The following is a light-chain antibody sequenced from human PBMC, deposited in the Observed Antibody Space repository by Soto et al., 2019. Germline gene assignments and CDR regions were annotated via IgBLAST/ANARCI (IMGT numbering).Light chain of an antibody. J-gene: IGKJ5*01. V-gene: IGKV2-28*01. CDR3: MQAVQTPIT. CDR1: QSLLYSNGYNY. Sequence: DIVMTHSPLSLPVTPGEPASISCRSSQSLLYSNGYNYLDWYLQKPGQSPQLLIYLGSNRASGVPDRFSGSGSGTDFTLKISRVEAEDVGVYYCMQAVQTPITFGQGTRLEIK. CDR2: LGS.